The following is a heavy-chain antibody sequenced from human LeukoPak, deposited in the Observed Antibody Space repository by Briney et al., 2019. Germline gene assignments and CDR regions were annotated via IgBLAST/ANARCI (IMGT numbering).Heavy chain of an antibody. CDR2: ISSSSSYI. Sequence: SGGSLRLSCAASGFTFSSYSMNWVRQAPGKGLEWVSSISSSSSYIYYADSVKGRFTIPRDNAKNSLYLQMNSLRAEDTAVYYCAKVRPRVPSIPKYYFDDWGQGTLVTVSS. CDR1: GFTFSSYS. D-gene: IGHD3-10*01. CDR3: AKVRPRVPSIPKYYFDD. V-gene: IGHV3-21*01. J-gene: IGHJ4*02.